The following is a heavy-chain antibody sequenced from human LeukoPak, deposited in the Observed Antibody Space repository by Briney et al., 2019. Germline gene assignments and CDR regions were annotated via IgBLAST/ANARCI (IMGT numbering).Heavy chain of an antibody. CDR1: GFNFSDYW. V-gene: IGHV3-74*03. J-gene: IGHJ6*04. D-gene: IGHD3-10*02. CDR3: AELGITMIGGV. CDR2: INLDGSSR. Sequence: GGSLRLSCAASGFNFSDYWMLWVRQAPGKGLVRVSRINLDGSSRTYVDSVKGRFTISRDNAKNSLYLQMNSLRAEDTAVYYCAELGITMIGGVWGKGTTVTISS.